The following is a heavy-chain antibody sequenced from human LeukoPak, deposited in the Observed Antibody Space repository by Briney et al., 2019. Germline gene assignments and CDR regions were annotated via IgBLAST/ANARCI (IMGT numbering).Heavy chain of an antibody. CDR2: IYPGDSDT. D-gene: IGHD6-19*01. CDR1: GYSFTNYW. J-gene: IGHJ4*02. Sequence: GESLKISCKGSGYSFTNYWIGWVRQMPGKGLEWMGIIYPGDSDTRYSPSFQGQVTISADKSISTAYLQWSSLKASDTAMYYCAMSGPVAVANFDYWGQGTLVTVSS. V-gene: IGHV5-51*01. CDR3: AMSGPVAVANFDY.